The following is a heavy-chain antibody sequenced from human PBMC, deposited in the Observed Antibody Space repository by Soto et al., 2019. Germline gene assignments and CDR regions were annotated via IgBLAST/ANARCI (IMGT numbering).Heavy chain of an antibody. CDR1: GFTFSSYA. J-gene: IGHJ6*01. D-gene: IGHD1-1*01. CDR2: ISGSGGST. CDR3: GKATSHFHGLDV. V-gene: IGHV3-23*01. Sequence: EVQLLESGGGLVQPGGSLRLSCAASGFTFSSYAMSWVLQAPGKGLEWVSAISGSGGSTYYADSVKGRFTIPRDKSKNTLYVKITSTRASQKQLYCCGKATSHFHGLDVWGQG.